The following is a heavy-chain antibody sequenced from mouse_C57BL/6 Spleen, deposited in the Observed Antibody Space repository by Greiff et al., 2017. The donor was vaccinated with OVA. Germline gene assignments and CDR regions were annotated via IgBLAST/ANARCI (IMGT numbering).Heavy chain of an antibody. CDR3: ASMVTTTEFAY. V-gene: IGHV1-61*01. Sequence: VQLQQPGAELVRPGSSVKLSCKASGYTFTSYWMDWVKQRPGQGLEWIGNIYPSDSETHYNQKFKDKATLTVDKSSSTAYMQLGSLTSEDSAVDYCASMVTTTEFAYWGQGTLVTVSA. CDR2: IYPSDSET. CDR1: GYTFTSYW. J-gene: IGHJ3*01. D-gene: IGHD2-2*01.